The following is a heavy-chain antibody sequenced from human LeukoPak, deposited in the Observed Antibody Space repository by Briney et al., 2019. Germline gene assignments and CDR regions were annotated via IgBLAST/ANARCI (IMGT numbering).Heavy chain of an antibody. CDR3: ARDHPNSVVVTAADY. CDR2: ISAYNGNT. D-gene: IGHD2-21*02. Sequence: ASVKVSCTASGYTFTSYGISWVRQAPGQGLEWMGWISAYNGNTNYAQKLQGRVTMTTDTSTSTAYMELRSLRSDDTAVYYCARDHPNSVVVTAADYWGQGTLVTVSS. CDR1: GYTFTSYG. J-gene: IGHJ4*02. V-gene: IGHV1-18*01.